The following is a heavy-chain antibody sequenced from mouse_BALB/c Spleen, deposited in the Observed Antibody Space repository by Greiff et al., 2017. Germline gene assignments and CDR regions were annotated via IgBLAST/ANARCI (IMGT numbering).Heavy chain of an antibody. CDR1: GFSLTSYG. D-gene: IGHD4-1*01. J-gene: IGHJ3*01. Sequence: QVQLQQSGPGLVAPSQSLSITCTVSGFSLTSYGVHWVRQPPGKGLEWLGVIWAGGSTNYNSALMSRLSISKDNSKSQVFLKMNSLQTDDTAMYYCARGLGPEGFAYWGQGTLVTVSA. CDR2: IWAGGST. V-gene: IGHV2-9*02. CDR3: ARGLGPEGFAY.